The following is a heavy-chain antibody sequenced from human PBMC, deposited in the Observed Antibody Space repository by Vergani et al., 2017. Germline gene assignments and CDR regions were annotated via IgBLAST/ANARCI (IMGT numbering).Heavy chain of an antibody. D-gene: IGHD3-16*01. CDR2: IKQDGSEK. J-gene: IGHJ4*02. V-gene: IGHV3-7*01. Sequence: EVRLLESGGGLVQPGGSLRLSCAASGFTFSAYWMNWVRQAPGKGLEWVANIKQDGSEKYYVDSVKGRFTISRDNANNLVYLQMSSVRADDTAVYYCARQFWGGGCYRFDRWGQGTLVTVSS. CDR3: ARQFWGGGCYRFDR. CDR1: GFTFSAYW.